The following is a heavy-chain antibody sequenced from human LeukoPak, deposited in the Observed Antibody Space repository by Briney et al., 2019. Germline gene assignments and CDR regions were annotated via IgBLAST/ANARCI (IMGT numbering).Heavy chain of an antibody. CDR2: IYTSGST. Sequence: PSETLSLTCTVSGGSISSGSYYWSWIRQPAGKGLEWIVRIYTSGSTNYNPSLKSRVTVSVDTSKNQFSLKLSSVTAADTAVYYCARVRKSPYYYDSSGYFDDWGQGTLVTVSS. CDR1: GGSISSGSYY. J-gene: IGHJ4*02. D-gene: IGHD3-22*01. V-gene: IGHV4-61*02. CDR3: ARVRKSPYYYDSSGYFDD.